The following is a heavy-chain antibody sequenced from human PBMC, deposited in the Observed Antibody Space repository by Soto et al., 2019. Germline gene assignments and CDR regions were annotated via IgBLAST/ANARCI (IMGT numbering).Heavy chain of an antibody. CDR3: ARVRVSYFDY. CDR2: IIPIFGTA. CDR1: GGTFSSYA. V-gene: IGHV1-69*05. Sequence: SVKVSCKASGGTFSSYAISWVRQAPGQGLEWMGVIIPIFGTANYAQKFQGRVTMTRDESTSTVYMELSSLRSEDTAVYYCARVRVSYFDYWGQGTLVTVSS. J-gene: IGHJ4*02.